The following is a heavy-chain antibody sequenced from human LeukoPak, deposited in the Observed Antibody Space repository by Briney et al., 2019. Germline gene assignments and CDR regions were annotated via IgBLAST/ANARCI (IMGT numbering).Heavy chain of an antibody. D-gene: IGHD2-2*01. Sequence: ASVKVSCKASGYTFTGYYMHWVRKAPGQGLEWMGWINPNSGGTNYAQKFQGRVTMTRDTSISTAYMELSRLRSDDTAVYYCARDRFQIVVVPAAKYYYYYYGMDVWGQGTTVTVSS. J-gene: IGHJ6*02. CDR2: INPNSGGT. CDR3: ARDRFQIVVVPAAKYYYYYYGMDV. V-gene: IGHV1-2*02. CDR1: GYTFTGYY.